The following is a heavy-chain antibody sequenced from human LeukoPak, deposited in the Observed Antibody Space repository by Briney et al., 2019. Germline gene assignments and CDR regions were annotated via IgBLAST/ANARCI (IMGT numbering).Heavy chain of an antibody. CDR3: ARSLRREGATHAFDI. D-gene: IGHD1-26*01. J-gene: IGHJ3*02. CDR1: GFTSSSFA. V-gene: IGHV3-23*01. CDR2: ISGSGIST. Sequence: GGSLRLSCAASGFTSSSFAMRGVRQAPGKGLEWVSTISGSGISTYYADSVKGRFTISRENSKNTLYLEMNSLRAEDTAVYYCARSLRREGATHAFDIWGQGTMVTVSS.